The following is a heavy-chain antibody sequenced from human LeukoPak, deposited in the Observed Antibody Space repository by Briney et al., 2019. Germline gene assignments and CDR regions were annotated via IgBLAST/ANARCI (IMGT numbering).Heavy chain of an antibody. V-gene: IGHV4-39*07. D-gene: IGHD5-18*01. CDR2: IYYSGST. CDR3: AREYGDSYGETAFGY. Sequence: SETLSLTCSVSGGSISSSSYYWGWIRQPPGKGLEWIGSIYYSGSTYYNPSLKSRVTISVDTSKKQFSLKLSSVTAADTAVYYCAREYGDSYGETAFGYWGQGTLVTVSS. J-gene: IGHJ4*02. CDR1: GGSISSSSYY.